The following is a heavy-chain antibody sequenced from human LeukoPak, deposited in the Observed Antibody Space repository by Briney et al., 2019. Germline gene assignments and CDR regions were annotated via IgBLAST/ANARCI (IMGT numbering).Heavy chain of an antibody. CDR1: GFTFTNCA. V-gene: IGHV3-23*01. J-gene: IGHJ4*02. CDR2: ISGRADSA. CDR3: AKGKSDSTYTSGDY. D-gene: IGHD6-19*01. Sequence: PGGSLRLSCAASGFTFTNCAMTGVRQAPGKGLEWVSAISGRADSAYYADSVKGRFTISRDNSKNTLYLQMNSLRAEDTALYYCAKGKSDSTYTSGDYWGQGTLVTVSS.